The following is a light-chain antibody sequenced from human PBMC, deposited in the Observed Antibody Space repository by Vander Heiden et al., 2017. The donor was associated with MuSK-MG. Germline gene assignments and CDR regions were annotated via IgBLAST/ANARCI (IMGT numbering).Light chain of an antibody. Sequence: QSALTQPASVSGSPGQSITLPCTGTSSDVGSYNLVSWYQQHPGKAPKLMIYEVSKRPSGVSNRFSGSKSGNTASLTISGLQAEDEADYYCCSYAGSSPYVVFGGGTKLTVL. CDR2: EVS. CDR3: CSYAGSSPYVV. J-gene: IGLJ2*01. V-gene: IGLV2-23*02. CDR1: SSDVGSYNL.